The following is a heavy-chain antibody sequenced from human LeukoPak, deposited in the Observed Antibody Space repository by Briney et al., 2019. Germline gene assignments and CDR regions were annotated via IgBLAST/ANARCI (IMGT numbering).Heavy chain of an antibody. D-gene: IGHD5-18*01. V-gene: IGHV4-59*08. CDR1: GGSISSYY. CDR3: ARHRAIVYSYGSIIDY. CDR2: IYYSGST. Sequence: PSETLSLTCTVSGGSISSYYWSWIRQPPGKGLEGIGYIYYSGSTNYNPSLKSRVTISVDTSKNQFALKLSSVPAADTAVYYCARHRAIVYSYGSIIDYWGQGTLVTVSS. J-gene: IGHJ4*02.